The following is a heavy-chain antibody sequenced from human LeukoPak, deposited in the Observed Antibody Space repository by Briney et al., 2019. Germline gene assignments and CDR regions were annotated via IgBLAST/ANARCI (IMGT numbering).Heavy chain of an antibody. CDR3: AKDAQRGFDYSNSLEY. CDR2: IWSDGTNQ. J-gene: IGHJ4*02. CDR1: KFTFSQYG. Sequence: GGFLRHSCAASKFTFSQYGMHWVRQAPGKGLQWVAVIWSDGTNQYYADSVKGRFTISRDNSNKMVYLQMNSLRADDTGVYYCAKDAQRGFDYSNSLEYWGQGALVIVSS. D-gene: IGHD4-11*01. V-gene: IGHV3-33*06.